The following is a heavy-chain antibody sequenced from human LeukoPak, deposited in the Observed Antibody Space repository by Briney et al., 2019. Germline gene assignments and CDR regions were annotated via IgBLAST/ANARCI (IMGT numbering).Heavy chain of an antibody. Sequence: GASVKVSCKTSGYTFIGYYIHWVRQAPGQRLEWMGGIIPIFGTANYAQKFQGRVTITTDESTSTAYMELSSLRSEDTAVYYCARGPLVVPAAILGVGRDYYYYYMDVWGKGTTVTVSS. CDR3: ARGPLVVPAAILGVGRDYYYYYMDV. J-gene: IGHJ6*03. CDR2: IIPIFGTA. V-gene: IGHV1-69*05. CDR1: GYTFIGYY. D-gene: IGHD2-2*02.